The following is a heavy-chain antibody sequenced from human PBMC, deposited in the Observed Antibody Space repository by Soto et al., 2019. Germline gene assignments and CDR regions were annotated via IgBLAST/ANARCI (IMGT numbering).Heavy chain of an antibody. J-gene: IGHJ6*03. D-gene: IGHD7-27*01. Sequence: ASVKVSCKASGYSFTTYGITWVRQAPGQGLEWMGWIATYNGHTDYPQKLQGRVTMTADTTTGTAYMELRNLRSDDTAVYYCARVGNSYYYYMDIWGKGNPVTVSS. CDR3: ARVGNSYYYYMDI. CDR1: GYSFTTYG. V-gene: IGHV1-18*01. CDR2: IATYNGHT.